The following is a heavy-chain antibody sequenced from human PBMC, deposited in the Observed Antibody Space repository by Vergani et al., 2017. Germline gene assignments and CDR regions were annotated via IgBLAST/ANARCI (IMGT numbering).Heavy chain of an antibody. CDR3: ARCPAYYDFWSGYYTYYYYMDV. J-gene: IGHJ6*03. V-gene: IGHV3-7*01. Sequence: EVQLVESGGGLVQPGGSLRLSCAASGFTFSSYWMSWVRQAPGKGLEWVANIKQDGVVKDYVDSVKGRFTISRDNAKTSLYLQMNSLRAEDTAVYYCARCPAYYDFWSGYYTYYYYMDVWGKGTTVTVSS. D-gene: IGHD3-3*01. CDR2: IKQDGVVK. CDR1: GFTFSSYW.